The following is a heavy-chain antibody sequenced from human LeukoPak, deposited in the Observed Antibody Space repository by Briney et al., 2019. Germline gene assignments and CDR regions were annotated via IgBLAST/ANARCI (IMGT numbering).Heavy chain of an antibody. CDR3: ARASGTQLRLGAFDI. CDR1: GFTFSDYY. J-gene: IGHJ3*02. V-gene: IGHV3-11*01. Sequence: GGSLRLSCAASGFTFSDYYMSWIRQAPGKGLEWVSYISSSGSTICYADSVKGRFTISRDNAKNSLYLQMNSLRAEDTAVYYCARASGTQLRLGAFDIWGQGTMVTVSS. CDR2: ISSSGSTI. D-gene: IGHD5-18*01.